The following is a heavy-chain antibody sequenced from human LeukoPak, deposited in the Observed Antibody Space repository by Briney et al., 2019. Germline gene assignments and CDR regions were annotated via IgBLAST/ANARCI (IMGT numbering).Heavy chain of an antibody. CDR2: INHSGGT. CDR1: GGSFSGYY. D-gene: IGHD1-26*01. CDR3: ARGLKWDYVETRLWNY. J-gene: IGHJ4*02. V-gene: IGHV4-34*01. Sequence: SENLSLNCAVYGGSFSGYYWSWIRQPPGKGLEWIGEINHSGGTNYNPSLKSRVTISVDTSKQQFSLELSSVTAADTAVYYCARGLKWDYVETRLWNYWGQGTLVTVSS.